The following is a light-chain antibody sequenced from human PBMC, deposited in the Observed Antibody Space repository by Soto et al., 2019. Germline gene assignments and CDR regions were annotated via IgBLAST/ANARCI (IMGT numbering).Light chain of an antibody. CDR2: DAS. CDR3: QQYHDSPLT. CDR1: QSIKSW. J-gene: IGKJ4*01. Sequence: DMRMAQSPCILSASGGNSNKNTCRASQSIKSWFAWYQQKPGTAPKLLIYDASTLESGVPSRFSGSGSGTELTLTISSLQPDDFATFYCQQYHDSPLTFGGGTKVDIK. V-gene: IGKV1-5*01.